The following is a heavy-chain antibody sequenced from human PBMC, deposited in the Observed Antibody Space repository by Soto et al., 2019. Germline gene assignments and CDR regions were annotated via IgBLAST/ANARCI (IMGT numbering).Heavy chain of an antibody. D-gene: IGHD4-17*01. Sequence: GYYRISKKKPPGKGLEWIGYIYYSGSTYYNPSLKSRVTISVDTSKNQFSLKLSSVTAADTAVYYCAGTERGYGDYVVYWGQGTLVTVSS. CDR3: AGTERGYGDYVVY. J-gene: IGHJ4*02. CDR1: GYY. CDR2: IYYSGST. V-gene: IGHV4-30-4*01.